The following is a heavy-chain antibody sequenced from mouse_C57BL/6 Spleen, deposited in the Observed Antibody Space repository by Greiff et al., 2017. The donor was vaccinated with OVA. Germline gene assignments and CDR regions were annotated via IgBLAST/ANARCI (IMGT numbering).Heavy chain of an antibody. CDR2: ISYDGSN. Sequence: EVHLVESGPGLVKPSPSLSLSCSVTGYSITSGYYWNWIRQFPGNKLEWMGYISYDGSNNYNPSLKNRISITRDTSKNQFFLKLNSVTTEDTATYDCATVVDAMDYWGQGTSVTVSS. CDR1: GYSITSGYY. CDR3: ATVVDAMDY. J-gene: IGHJ4*01. V-gene: IGHV3-6*01. D-gene: IGHD1-1*01.